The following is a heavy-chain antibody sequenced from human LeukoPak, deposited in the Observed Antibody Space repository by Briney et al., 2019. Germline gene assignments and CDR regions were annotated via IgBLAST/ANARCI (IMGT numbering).Heavy chain of an antibody. J-gene: IGHJ4*02. D-gene: IGHD5-18*01. V-gene: IGHV1-18*01. CDR1: GGTFSSYA. CDR3: AGFSAAMAPLGY. Sequence: ASVKVSCKASGGTFSSYAISWVRQAPGQGLEWMGWISAYNGNTNYAQKLQGRVTMTTDTSTSTAYMELRSLRSDDTAVYYCAGFSAAMAPLGYWGQGTLVTVSS. CDR2: ISAYNGNT.